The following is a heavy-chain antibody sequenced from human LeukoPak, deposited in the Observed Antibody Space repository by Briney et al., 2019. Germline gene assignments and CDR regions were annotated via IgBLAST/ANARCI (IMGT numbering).Heavy chain of an antibody. CDR3: AKDPRFEQTYYYYYYMDV. CDR1: GFTFSSYW. Sequence: GGSLRLSCAASGFTFSSYWMSWVRQAPGKGLEWVANIKQDGSEKYYVDSVKGRFTISRDNAKNSLYLQMNSLRAEDTAVYYCAKDPRFEQTYYYYYYMDVWGKGTTVTVSS. J-gene: IGHJ6*03. V-gene: IGHV3-7*01. D-gene: IGHD3-10*01. CDR2: IKQDGSEK.